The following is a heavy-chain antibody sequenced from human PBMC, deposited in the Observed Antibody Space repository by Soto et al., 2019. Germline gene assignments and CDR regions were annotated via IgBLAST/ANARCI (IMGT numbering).Heavy chain of an antibody. CDR3: AREVWSVLKGYYYGLDV. D-gene: IGHD2-8*02. V-gene: IGHV5-51*01. J-gene: IGHJ6*02. CDR2: IYPGDSDT. CDR1: GYSFTTYW. Sequence: PGESLKISCKGSGYSFTTYWIAWVRQMPGKGLEWMGIIYPGDSDTRYSPSFQGQVTISADRSISTAYLQWNSLKASDTAIYYCAREVWSVLKGYYYGLDVWGQGTTVTVSS.